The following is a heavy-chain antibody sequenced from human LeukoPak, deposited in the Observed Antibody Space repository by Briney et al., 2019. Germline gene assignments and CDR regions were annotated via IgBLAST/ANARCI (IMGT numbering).Heavy chain of an antibody. J-gene: IGHJ3*02. CDR2: IYYSGST. D-gene: IGHD7-27*01. CDR3: ARISILSGEHDAFDI. CDR1: GGSISSYY. V-gene: IGHV4-59*01. Sequence: SETLSLTCTVSGGSISSYYWSWIRQPPGKGLEWIGYIYYSGSTNYNPSLKSRVTISVDTSKNQFSLKLSSVTAADTAVYYCARISILSGEHDAFDIWGQGTLVTASS.